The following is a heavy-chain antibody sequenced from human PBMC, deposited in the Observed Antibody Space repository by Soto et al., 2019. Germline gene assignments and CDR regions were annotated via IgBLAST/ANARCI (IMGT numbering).Heavy chain of an antibody. D-gene: IGHD6-13*01. CDR1: GYDFTAYD. J-gene: IGHJ6*02. V-gene: IGHV1-8*02. CDR3: GRGPSPRAPAGGTPYYYAMDV. CDR2: MDPINGAT. Sequence: ASVKVSCKASGYDFTAYDINWVRQASGQGLEWMGWMDPINGATGTARRFQGRVSLSRNTATGTAYLELTSLRSDDTAVYYCGRGPSPRAPAGGTPYYYAMDVWGQGTTVTVSS.